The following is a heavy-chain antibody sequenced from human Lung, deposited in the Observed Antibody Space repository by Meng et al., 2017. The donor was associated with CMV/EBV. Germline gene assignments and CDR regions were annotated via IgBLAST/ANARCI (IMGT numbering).Heavy chain of an antibody. CDR2: ISAYNGNT. Sequence: AXVXVSXXASGYTFTSYGISWVRQAPGQGLEWMGWISAYNGNTNYAQKLQGRVTMTTDTSTSTAYMELRSLRSDGTAVYYCARNTYYYDSSGYYTDYWGQGTLVXVSS. CDR1: GYTFTSYG. V-gene: IGHV1-18*01. J-gene: IGHJ4*02. CDR3: ARNTYYYDSSGYYTDY. D-gene: IGHD3-22*01.